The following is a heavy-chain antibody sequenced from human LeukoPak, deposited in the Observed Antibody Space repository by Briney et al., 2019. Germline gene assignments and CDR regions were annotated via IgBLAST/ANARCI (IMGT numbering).Heavy chain of an antibody. Sequence: PGGSLRLSCAASGFTVSSNYMSWVRQAPGKGLEWVSYISSSGSTIYYADSVKGRFTISRDNAKNSLYLQMNSLRAEDTAVYYCARDPRDYYDSSGYYEAWGQGTLVTVSS. V-gene: IGHV3-11*01. J-gene: IGHJ4*02. CDR1: GFTVSSNY. CDR2: ISSSGSTI. D-gene: IGHD3-22*01. CDR3: ARDPRDYYDSSGYYEA.